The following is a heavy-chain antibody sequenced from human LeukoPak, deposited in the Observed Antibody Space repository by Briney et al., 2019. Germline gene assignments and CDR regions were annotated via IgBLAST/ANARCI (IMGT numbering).Heavy chain of an antibody. Sequence: GGSLRLSCAASGVTFNSYGMHWVRQAPGKGLEWLAVICYDGSNKYYADSVKGRFTISRDNSKNTLYLQMNSLRAEDTAVYYCARGPYGSGSYYWFDPWGQGTLVTVSS. CDR2: ICYDGSNK. D-gene: IGHD3-10*01. J-gene: IGHJ5*02. CDR1: GVTFNSYG. V-gene: IGHV3-33*01. CDR3: ARGPYGSGSYYWFDP.